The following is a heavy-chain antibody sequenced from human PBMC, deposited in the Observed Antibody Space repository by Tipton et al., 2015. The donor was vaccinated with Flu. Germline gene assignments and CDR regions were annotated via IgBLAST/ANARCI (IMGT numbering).Heavy chain of an antibody. Sequence: SLRLSCAASGFTFSSYEMNWVRQAPGKGLEWVSYISSSGSTIYYADSVKGRFTISRDSAKNSLYLQMNSLKASDTAMYYCAREDYYGSSGQSPNDAFDIWGQGTMVTVSS. D-gene: IGHD3-22*01. CDR3: AREDYYGSSGQSPNDAFDI. J-gene: IGHJ3*02. CDR1: GFTFSSYE. CDR2: ISSSGSTI. V-gene: IGHV3-48*03.